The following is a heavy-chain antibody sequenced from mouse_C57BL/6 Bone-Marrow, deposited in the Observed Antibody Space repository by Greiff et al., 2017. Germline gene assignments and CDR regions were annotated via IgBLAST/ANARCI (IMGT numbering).Heavy chain of an antibody. CDR1: GFNIKDDY. D-gene: IGHD1-1*01. CDR2: IDPENGDT. J-gene: IGHJ2*01. Sequence: EVKLQESGAELVRPGASVKLSCTASGFNIKDDYMHWVKQRPEQGLEWIGWIDPENGDTEYASKFQGKATITADTSSNTAYLQLSSLTSEDTAVYYCTRGYYYVTYYFDYWGQGTTLTVSS. V-gene: IGHV14-4*01. CDR3: TRGYYYVTYYFDY.